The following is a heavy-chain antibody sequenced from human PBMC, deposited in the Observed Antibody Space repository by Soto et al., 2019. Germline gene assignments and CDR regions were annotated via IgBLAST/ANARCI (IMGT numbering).Heavy chain of an antibody. D-gene: IGHD1-26*01. V-gene: IGHV4-28*01. J-gene: IGHJ4*02. CDR3: GRREIQGPIDY. Sequence: QVQLQESGPGLVKPSDTLSLTCAVSGYSISSSNWWGWIRQPPGKGLEWIGYIYYSGTTYYNPSLKRRVIVSVDTSKNQFSLKLTAVTVVDTAVYYCGRREIQGPIDYWGQGTLVTVSS. CDR2: IYYSGTT. CDR1: GYSISSSNW.